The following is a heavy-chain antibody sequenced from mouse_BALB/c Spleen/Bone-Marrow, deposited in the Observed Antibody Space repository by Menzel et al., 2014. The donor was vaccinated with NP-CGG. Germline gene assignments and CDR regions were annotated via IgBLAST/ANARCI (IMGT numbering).Heavy chain of an antibody. J-gene: IGHJ3*01. CDR2: INSDGGST. CDR3: ARHGDYYGSSLFAY. D-gene: IGHD1-1*01. CDR1: EYEFPSHD. V-gene: IGHV5-2*01. Sequence: EVHLVESGGGLVQPGESLKLSCESNEYEFPSHDMSWVRKTPEKRLELVAAINSDGGSTYYPDTMERRFIISRDNSKKTPYLQMSSLRSEDTAFYYCARHGDYYGSSLFAYWGQGTLVTVSA.